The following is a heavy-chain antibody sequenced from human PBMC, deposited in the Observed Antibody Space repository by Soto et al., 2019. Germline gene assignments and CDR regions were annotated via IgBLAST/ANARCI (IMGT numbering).Heavy chain of an antibody. CDR3: AKAPSGYYDFWSGYSGPFDY. J-gene: IGHJ4*02. D-gene: IGHD3-3*01. Sequence: EVQLLESGGGLVQPGGSLRLSCAASGFTFSSYAMSWVRQAPGKGLEWVSAISGSGGSTYYADSVKGRFTISRDNSKNTLYLQMNSLRAEVTAVYYCAKAPSGYYDFWSGYSGPFDYWGQGTLVTVSS. CDR2: ISGSGGST. CDR1: GFTFSSYA. V-gene: IGHV3-23*01.